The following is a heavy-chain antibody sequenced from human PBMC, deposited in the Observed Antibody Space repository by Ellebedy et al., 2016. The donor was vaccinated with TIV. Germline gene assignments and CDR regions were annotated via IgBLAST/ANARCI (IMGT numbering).Heavy chain of an antibody. CDR3: AKPKTGDPGDYKWYFDL. D-gene: IGHD4-17*01. Sequence: PGGSLRLSCAASGFTFSSYAMSWVRQAPGKGLEWVSGISSSGGGTYFADSVKGRFTISRDTSKNTLYLQMNSLRADDTAVYYCAKPKTGDPGDYKWYFDLWGRGTLVTVSS. V-gene: IGHV3-23*01. J-gene: IGHJ2*01. CDR1: GFTFSSYA. CDR2: ISSSGGGT.